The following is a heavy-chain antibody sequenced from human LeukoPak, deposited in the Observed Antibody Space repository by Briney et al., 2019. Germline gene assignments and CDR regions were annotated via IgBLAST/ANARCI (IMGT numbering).Heavy chain of an antibody. D-gene: IGHD2-15*01. Sequence: GGSLRLSCAASGFTFSSYWMSWVRQAPGKGLEWVANIKQDGSEKYYVDSVKGRFIISRDNAKNSLYLQMNSLRAEDTAVYYCARDAGYCSGGSCYDKWGQGTLVTVSS. CDR2: IKQDGSEK. J-gene: IGHJ4*02. CDR3: ARDAGYCSGGSCYDK. V-gene: IGHV3-7*01. CDR1: GFTFSSYW.